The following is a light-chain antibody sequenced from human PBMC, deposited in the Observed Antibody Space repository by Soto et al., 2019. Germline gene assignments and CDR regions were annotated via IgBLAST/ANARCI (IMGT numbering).Light chain of an antibody. Sequence: EIVLTQSPGTLSLSPGDRATLSCRASQSVSSSYLAWYQQKPGQAPRLIISGASIRATGIPDRFSGSGSVTDFTLTLSRLEPEDFAAYYCQQYGSSPLTFGGGTKVEIK. CDR3: QQYGSSPLT. J-gene: IGKJ4*01. CDR2: GAS. V-gene: IGKV3-20*01. CDR1: QSVSSSY.